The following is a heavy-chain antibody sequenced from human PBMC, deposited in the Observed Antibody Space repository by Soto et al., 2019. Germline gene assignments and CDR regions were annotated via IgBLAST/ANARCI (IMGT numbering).Heavy chain of an antibody. CDR3: ARDLSGLLWFGTDLRYYYYGMDV. D-gene: IGHD3-10*01. Sequence: ASVKVSCKASGYTFTGYYMHWLRQAPGQGLEWMGWINPNSGCTNYAQKFQGRVTMTRDTSISTAYMELSRLRSDDTAVYYCARDLSGLLWFGTDLRYYYYGMDVWGQGTTVTVSS. CDR1: GYTFTGYY. J-gene: IGHJ6*02. V-gene: IGHV1-2*02. CDR2: INPNSGCT.